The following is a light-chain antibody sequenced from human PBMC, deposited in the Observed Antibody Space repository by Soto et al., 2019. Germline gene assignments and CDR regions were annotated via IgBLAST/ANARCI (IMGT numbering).Light chain of an antibody. CDR3: HQSYSTPQT. Sequence: DIQMTQSPSSLSASVGDRVTITCRASQSISSYLNWYQQKPGKVPKLLIYAASSLRSGVPSRISGSGSGTDFTLTSSSLQPEDFATYYCHQSYSTPQTFGQGTKVDIK. CDR1: QSISSY. J-gene: IGKJ1*01. CDR2: AAS. V-gene: IGKV1-39*01.